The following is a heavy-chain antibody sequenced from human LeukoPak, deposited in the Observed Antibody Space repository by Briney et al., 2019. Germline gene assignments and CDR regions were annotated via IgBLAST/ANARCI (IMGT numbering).Heavy chain of an antibody. CDR2: ISYEGSNK. Sequence: GGSLRLSCAASGFTFSSYAMHWVRQAPGKGLEWVAVISYEGSNKYYADSVKGRFTISRDNSKNTLYLQMNSLRAEDTAVYYCARDAYYYDSSGYYCDYWGQGTLVTVSS. CDR1: GFTFSSYA. D-gene: IGHD3-22*01. J-gene: IGHJ4*02. V-gene: IGHV3-30*01. CDR3: ARDAYYYDSSGYYCDY.